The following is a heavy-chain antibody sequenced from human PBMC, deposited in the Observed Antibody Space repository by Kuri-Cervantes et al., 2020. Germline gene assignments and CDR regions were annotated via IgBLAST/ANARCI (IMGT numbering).Heavy chain of an antibody. CDR3: VRRYFDY. CDR2: ISYDGSNK. Sequence: GESLKISCAASGFTFSSYAMHWVRQAPGKGLEWVAVISYDGSNKYYADSVKSRFTISRDNSKNTLYLQMNSLRAEDTAVYYCVRRYFDYWGQGTLVTVSS. J-gene: IGHJ4*02. V-gene: IGHV3-30-3*01. CDR1: GFTFSSYA.